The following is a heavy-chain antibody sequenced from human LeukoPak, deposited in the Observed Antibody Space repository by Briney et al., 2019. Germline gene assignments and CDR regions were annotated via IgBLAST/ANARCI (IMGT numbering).Heavy chain of an antibody. CDR2: FDPEDGET. V-gene: IGHV1-24*01. Sequence: GASVKVSCKVSGYTLTELSMHWVRQAPGKGLEWMGGFDPEDGETIYAQKFQGRVTMTTDTSTSTAYMELRSLRSDDTAVYYCARGGCSSTSCYWTSEPRYMDVWGKGTTVTVSS. J-gene: IGHJ6*03. CDR3: ARGGCSSTSCYWTSEPRYMDV. D-gene: IGHD2-2*01. CDR1: GYTLTELS.